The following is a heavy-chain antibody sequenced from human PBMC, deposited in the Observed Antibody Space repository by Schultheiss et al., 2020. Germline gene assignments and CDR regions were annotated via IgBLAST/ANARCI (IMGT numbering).Heavy chain of an antibody. CDR2: IWYDGSNK. CDR3: AKEEVYYDILTAGY. D-gene: IGHD3-9*01. CDR1: GFTFSSYG. J-gene: IGHJ4*02. Sequence: GESLKISCAASGFTFSSYGMHWVRQAPGKGLEWVAVIWYDGSNKYYADSVKGRFTISRDNSKNTLYLQMNSLRAEDTAVYYCAKEEVYYDILTAGYWGQGTLVTVS. V-gene: IGHV3-33*06.